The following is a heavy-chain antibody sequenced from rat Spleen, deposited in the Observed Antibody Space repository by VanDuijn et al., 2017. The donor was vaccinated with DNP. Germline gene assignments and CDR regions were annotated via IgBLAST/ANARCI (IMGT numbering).Heavy chain of an antibody. D-gene: IGHD1-1*01. V-gene: IGHV10-5*01. CDR2: IRTKPNNYAT. CDR1: GFTFSNAA. CDR3: TTLITTVGD. Sequence: VQLVESGGGLVQPKESLKISCAASGFTFSNAAMYWVRQAPGKGLEWVARIRTKPNNYATYYADSEKGRFTISRDDSKSMVYLQMDNLKTEDTAMYYCTTLITTVGDWGQGTLVTVSS. J-gene: IGHJ3*01.